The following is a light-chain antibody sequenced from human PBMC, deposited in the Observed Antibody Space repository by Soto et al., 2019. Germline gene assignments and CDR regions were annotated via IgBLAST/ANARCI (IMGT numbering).Light chain of an antibody. V-gene: IGKV1-5*01. CDR1: QSISHW. J-gene: IGKJ1*01. CDR2: DAS. Sequence: DIQMTQSPSSLSASVGDRVTITCRASQSISHWLAWYQQKPGKAPKLLIYDASNLEIGVPSRFSGSGSGTEFTLTISSLQPDDFATYYCQQYNIDPWTFGQGTKVELK. CDR3: QQYNIDPWT.